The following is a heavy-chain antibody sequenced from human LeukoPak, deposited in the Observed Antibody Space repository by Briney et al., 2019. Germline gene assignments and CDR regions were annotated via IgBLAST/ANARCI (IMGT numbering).Heavy chain of an antibody. V-gene: IGHV3-33*01. CDR1: GFTFSSYG. D-gene: IGHD3-10*01. Sequence: GGSLRLSCAASGFTFSSYGMRWVRQAPGKGLEWLAVIWYDGSNTYYADSVKGRFTISRDNSKNTLYLQMNSLRAEDTAGYYCARDRATMVRGYYGMDFWGQGTMVTVSS. CDR2: IWYDGSNT. CDR3: ARDRATMVRGYYGMDF. J-gene: IGHJ6*02.